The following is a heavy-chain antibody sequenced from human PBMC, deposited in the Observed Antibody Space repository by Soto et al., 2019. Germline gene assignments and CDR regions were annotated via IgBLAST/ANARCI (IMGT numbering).Heavy chain of an antibody. Sequence: QAQLVQSGAEVKKPGASVKVSCQASGYTFTAYYFHWMRQAPGQGIEWMGWINPTTGATKYAQQFQGRVTMTRDTSVSTAYLEVRSLRSDDTALYYCAKGDSSWVSWFDPWGQGTLVTVSS. CDR2: INPTTGAT. CDR1: GYTFTAYY. CDR3: AKGDSSWVSWFDP. V-gene: IGHV1-2*02. J-gene: IGHJ5*02. D-gene: IGHD6-13*01.